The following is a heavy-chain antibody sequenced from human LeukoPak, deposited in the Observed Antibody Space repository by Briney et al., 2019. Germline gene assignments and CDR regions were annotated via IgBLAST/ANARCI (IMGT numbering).Heavy chain of an antibody. Sequence: GGSLRLSCEGSAFIFSGHWMNWVRQTPGKGLEWVGRIKGKTAAGAPDYVASVKGRFTISRDDSKNTLFLQMNSLKTEDTAVYYCLTGDYDFWSGFYSPNHYFDYWGQGTLVTVSS. CDR3: LTGDYDFWSGFYSPNHYFDY. CDR1: AFIFSGHW. V-gene: IGHV3-15*01. J-gene: IGHJ4*02. D-gene: IGHD3-3*01. CDR2: IKGKTAAGAP.